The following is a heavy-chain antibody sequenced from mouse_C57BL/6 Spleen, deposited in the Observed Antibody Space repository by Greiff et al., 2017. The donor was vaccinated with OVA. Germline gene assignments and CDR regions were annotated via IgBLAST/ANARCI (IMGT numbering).Heavy chain of an antibody. CDR1: GYTFTSYW. Sequence: QVHVKQPGAELVKPGASVKLSCKASGYTFTSYWMHWVKQRPGQGLEWIGMIHPNSGSTNYNEKFKSKATLTVDKSSSTAYMQLSSLTSEDSAVYYCARQGVYGNYGTYWGQGTLVTVSA. CDR2: IHPNSGST. D-gene: IGHD2-1*01. J-gene: IGHJ3*01. V-gene: IGHV1-64*01. CDR3: ARQGVYGNYGTY.